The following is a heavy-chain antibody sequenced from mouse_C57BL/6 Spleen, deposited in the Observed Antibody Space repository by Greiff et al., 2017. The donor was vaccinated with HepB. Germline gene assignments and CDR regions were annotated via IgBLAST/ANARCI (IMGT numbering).Heavy chain of an antibody. D-gene: IGHD1-1*01. J-gene: IGHJ4*01. V-gene: IGHV14-4*01. Sequence: DVQLQESGAELVRPGASVKLSCTASGFNIKDDYMHWVKQRPEQGLEWIGWIDPENGDTEYASKFQGKATITADTSSNTAYLQLSSLTSEDTAVYYCTTGDYYYGSRSPMDYWGQGTSVTVSS. CDR3: TTGDYYYGSRSPMDY. CDR2: IDPENGDT. CDR1: GFNIKDDY.